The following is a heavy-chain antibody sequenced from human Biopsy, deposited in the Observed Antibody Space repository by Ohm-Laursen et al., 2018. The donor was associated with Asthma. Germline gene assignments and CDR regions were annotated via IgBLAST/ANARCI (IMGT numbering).Heavy chain of an antibody. V-gene: IGHV1-18*01. CDR2: ISVYNGNT. CDR1: GYTFNSAG. Sequence: SVKVSCKTSGYTFNSAGITWVRQAPGQGLEWMGWISVYNGNTKVAQKLQDRVTMITDTSASTAYMESRSLRSDDTAVYFCARAVDYSHYYGIDVWGQGTTVTVS. D-gene: IGHD3-10*01. CDR3: ARAVDYSHYYGIDV. J-gene: IGHJ6*02.